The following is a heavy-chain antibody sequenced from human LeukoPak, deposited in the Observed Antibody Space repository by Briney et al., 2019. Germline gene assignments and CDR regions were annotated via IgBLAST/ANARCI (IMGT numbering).Heavy chain of an antibody. D-gene: IGHD2-2*01. CDR1: GFTFSSYW. CDR2: IKQDGSEK. Sequence: AGGSLRLSCAASGFTFSSYWMSWVRQAPGKGLEWVAYIKQDGSEKYYVDSVKGRFTISRDNAKNSLYLQMNSLRAEDTAVYYCASPRYCSSTSCYLFYWGQGTLVTVSS. J-gene: IGHJ4*02. CDR3: ASPRYCSSTSCYLFY. V-gene: IGHV3-7*01.